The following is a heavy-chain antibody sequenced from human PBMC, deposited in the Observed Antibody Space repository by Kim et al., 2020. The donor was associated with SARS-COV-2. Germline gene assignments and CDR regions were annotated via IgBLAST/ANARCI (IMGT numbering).Heavy chain of an antibody. CDR2: ISYDGSNK. J-gene: IGHJ4*02. CDR3: AREMTTVIDY. V-gene: IGHV3-30-3*01. D-gene: IGHD4-4*01. Sequence: GGSLRLSCAASGFTFSSYAMHWVRQAPGKGLEWVAVISYDGSNKYYADSVKGRFTISRDNSKNTLYLQMNSLRAEDTAVYYCAREMTTVIDYWGQGTLVTVSS. CDR1: GFTFSSYA.